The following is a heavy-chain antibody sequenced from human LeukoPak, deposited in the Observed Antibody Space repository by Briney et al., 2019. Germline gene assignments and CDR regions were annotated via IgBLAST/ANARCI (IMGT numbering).Heavy chain of an antibody. J-gene: IGHJ4*02. V-gene: IGHV3-23*01. CDR3: ANEIRPNDY. D-gene: IGHD4-17*01. Sequence: RPGGSLRLSCAASEFDFSSHAMTWVCQAPGKGLEWVSAISISGSKTYYADSVKGRLTISRDNSKNTLYLQMNSLRAEDTAVYYCANEIRPNDYWGQGTQVTVSS. CDR1: EFDFSSHA. CDR2: ISISGSKT.